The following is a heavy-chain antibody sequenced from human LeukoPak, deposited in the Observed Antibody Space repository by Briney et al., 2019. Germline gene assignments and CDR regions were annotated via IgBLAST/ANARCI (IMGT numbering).Heavy chain of an antibody. V-gene: IGHV3-7*01. CDR2: IKQDGSEK. D-gene: IGHD6-13*01. Sequence: GGSLRLSCAASGFTFSSYWMSWVRQAPGKGLEWVANIKQDGSEKYYVDSVKGRFTISRDNVKNSLYLQMNSLRAEDTAVYYCARGLRPYSSSWYDYWGQGTLVTVSS. J-gene: IGHJ4*02. CDR3: ARGLRPYSSSWYDY. CDR1: GFTFSSYW.